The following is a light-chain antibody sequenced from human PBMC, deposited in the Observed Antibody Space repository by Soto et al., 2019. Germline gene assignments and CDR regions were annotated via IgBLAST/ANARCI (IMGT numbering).Light chain of an antibody. J-gene: IGKJ5*01. V-gene: IGKV1-12*01. Sequence: DIQMTQSPSSVSASVGDRVTITCRASQGISTYLAWYQQKPGKAPKLLIYAASTLQSGVPSRFSGSGSGTEFTLTISSLEPEDFAVYYCQQRSDWPLTFGQGTRLEIK. CDR2: AAS. CDR3: QQRSDWPLT. CDR1: QGISTY.